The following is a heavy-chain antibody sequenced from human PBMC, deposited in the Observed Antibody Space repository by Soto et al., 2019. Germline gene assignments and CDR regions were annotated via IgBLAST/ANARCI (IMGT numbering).Heavy chain of an antibody. CDR2: IYYSGST. V-gene: IGHV4-39*01. CDR1: GGSISSSSYY. D-gene: IGHD3-10*01. J-gene: IGHJ4*02. CDR3: ASWKDTMVRGVITG. Sequence: SETLSLTCTVSGGSISSSSYYWGWIRQPPGKGLEWIGSIYYSGSTYYNPSLKSRVTISVDTSKNQFSLKLSSVTAADTAVYYCASWKDTMVRGVITGWGQGTLVTVSS.